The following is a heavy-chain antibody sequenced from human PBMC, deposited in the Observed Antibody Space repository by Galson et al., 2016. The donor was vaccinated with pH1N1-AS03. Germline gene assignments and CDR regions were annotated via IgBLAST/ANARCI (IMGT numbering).Heavy chain of an antibody. J-gene: IGHJ4*02. V-gene: IGHV3-23*01. CDR3: AKDRLRSGDM. CDR1: GFNFINYA. Sequence: SLRLSCAASGFNFINYAMTWVRQTPGKGLEWVSSADGVGAYTFYADSVRGRFTISRDNSKNTVYLQMNNLKAEDTAIYYCAKDRLRSGDMWGQGTLVTVSS. CDR2: ADGVGAYT. D-gene: IGHD2-21*02.